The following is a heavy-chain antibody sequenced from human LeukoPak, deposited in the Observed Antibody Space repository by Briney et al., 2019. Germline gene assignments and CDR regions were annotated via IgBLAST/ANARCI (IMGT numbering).Heavy chain of an antibody. CDR1: GFTFSSYS. CDR3: ARAEYDRSGSIYYYYGMDI. Sequence: GGSLRLSCAASGFTFSSYSMHWVRQAPGKGLEWVAVISYDGSNKYNADSVKGRFTISRDNSKNTLYLQMNSLRREDTAEYYCARAEYDRSGSIYYYYGMDIWSQGTTVTVSS. J-gene: IGHJ6*02. CDR2: ISYDGSNK. V-gene: IGHV3-30-3*01. D-gene: IGHD3-22*01.